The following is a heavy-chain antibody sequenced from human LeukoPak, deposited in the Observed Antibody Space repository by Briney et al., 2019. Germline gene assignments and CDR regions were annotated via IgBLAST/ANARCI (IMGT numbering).Heavy chain of an antibody. V-gene: IGHV3-64*01. J-gene: IGHJ4*02. Sequence: GGSLRLSCAASGFTFSSYAMRWVRQAPGKGLEYVSAISSNGGSTYYANSVKGRFTISRDNSKNTLYLQMGSLRAEDMAVYYCARAVAVADEFDYWGQGTLVTVSS. D-gene: IGHD6-19*01. CDR1: GFTFSSYA. CDR2: ISSNGGST. CDR3: ARAVAVADEFDY.